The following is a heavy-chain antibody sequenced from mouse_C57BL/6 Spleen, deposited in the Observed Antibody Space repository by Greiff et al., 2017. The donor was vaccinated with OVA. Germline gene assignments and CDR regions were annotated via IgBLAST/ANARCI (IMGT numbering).Heavy chain of an antibody. Sequence: QVQLQQPGAELVKPGASVKMSCKASGYTFTSYWITWVKQRPGQGLEWIGDIYPGSGSTNYNEKFKSKATLTVDTSSSTAYMQLSSLTSEDSAVYYCASQIIYYDYRGYFDVWGTGTTVTVSS. D-gene: IGHD2-4*01. CDR1: GYTFTSYW. J-gene: IGHJ1*03. CDR3: ASQIIYYDYRGYFDV. CDR2: IYPGSGST. V-gene: IGHV1-55*01.